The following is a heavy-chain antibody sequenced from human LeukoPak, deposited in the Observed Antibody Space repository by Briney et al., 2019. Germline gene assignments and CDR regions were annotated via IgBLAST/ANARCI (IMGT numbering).Heavy chain of an antibody. V-gene: IGHV3-30*03. Sequence: GRSLRLSCAASGFTFSSYGMHWVRQAPGKGLEWVAVISYDGSNEYYADSVKGRFTISRDNSKNTLYLQMNSLRAEDTAVYYCACMDVWGQGTTVTVSS. CDR1: GFTFSSYG. CDR3: ACMDV. CDR2: ISYDGSNE. J-gene: IGHJ6*02.